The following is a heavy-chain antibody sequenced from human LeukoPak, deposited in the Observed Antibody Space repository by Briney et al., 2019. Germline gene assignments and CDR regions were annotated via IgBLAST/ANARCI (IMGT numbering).Heavy chain of an antibody. V-gene: IGHV1-2*06. D-gene: IGHD6-19*01. Sequence: ASAKVSCKASGYTFTGYYMHWVRQAPGQGLEWMGRINPNSGGTNYAQKFQGRVTMTRDTSISTAYMELSRLRSDDTAVYYCARGSGPNSSGWYRDWGQGTLVTVSS. J-gene: IGHJ4*02. CDR3: ARGSGPNSSGWYRD. CDR1: GYTFTGYY. CDR2: INPNSGGT.